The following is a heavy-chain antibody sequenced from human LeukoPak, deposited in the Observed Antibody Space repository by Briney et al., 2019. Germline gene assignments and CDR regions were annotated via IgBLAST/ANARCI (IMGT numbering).Heavy chain of an antibody. J-gene: IGHJ3*02. CDR3: AKGTVARFGEGDAFDI. Sequence: PGGSLRLSCAASGFTFSNYAMTWVRQAPGKGLEWVSTISGSGVTTYYAASVKGRFTISRDNSTNTLYLQMNSLRAEDTAVYYCAKGTVARFGEGDAFDIWGQGTMVTVSS. CDR1: GFTFSNYA. V-gene: IGHV3-23*01. D-gene: IGHD3-16*01. CDR2: ISGSGVTT.